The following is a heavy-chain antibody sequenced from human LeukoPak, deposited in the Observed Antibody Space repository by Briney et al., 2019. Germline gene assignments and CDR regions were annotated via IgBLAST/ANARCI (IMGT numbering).Heavy chain of an antibody. CDR2: ISDTSDNT. CDR1: GFTFSTYA. J-gene: IGHJ4*02. CDR3: AKYLFAYFDC. V-gene: IGHV3-23*01. Sequence: GGSLRLSCAASGFTFSTYAMTWVRQAPGEGLEWVSTISDTSDNTYYADTVKGRFVTSRDNSKNALFLQMHSLRAEDTAVYCCAKYLFAYFDCWGQGTLVTVSS.